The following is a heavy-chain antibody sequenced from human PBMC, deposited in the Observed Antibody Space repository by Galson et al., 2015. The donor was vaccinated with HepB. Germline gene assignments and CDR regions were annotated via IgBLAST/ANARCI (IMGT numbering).Heavy chain of an antibody. CDR1: GGSITTDH. J-gene: IGHJ4*02. Sequence: ETLSLTCTVSGGSITTDHWTWIRQPPGKGLEWIGYIYSTASTNQNPSLERRVAMSLDTSKNQFYLKLRSVNAADTAVYYCARGRQFYTDWGQGTLVTVSS. V-gene: IGHV4-59*13. CDR2: IYSTAST. D-gene: IGHD5-24*01. CDR3: ARGRQFYTD.